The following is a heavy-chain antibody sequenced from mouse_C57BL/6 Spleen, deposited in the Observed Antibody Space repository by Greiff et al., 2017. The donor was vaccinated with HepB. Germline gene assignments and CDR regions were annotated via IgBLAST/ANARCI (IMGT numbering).Heavy chain of an antibody. CDR3: TRDGSHYFDY. CDR2: ISSGGDYI. D-gene: IGHD2-3*01. Sequence: EVKVVESGEGLVKPGGSLKLSCAASGFTFSSYAMSWVRQTPEKRLEWVAYISSGGDYIYYADTVKGRFTISRDNARNTLYLQMSSLKSEDTAMYYCTRDGSHYFDYWGQGTTLTVSS. V-gene: IGHV5-9-1*02. J-gene: IGHJ2*01. CDR1: GFTFSSYA.